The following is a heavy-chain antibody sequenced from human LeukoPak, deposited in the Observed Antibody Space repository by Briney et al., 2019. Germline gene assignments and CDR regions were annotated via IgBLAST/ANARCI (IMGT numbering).Heavy chain of an antibody. V-gene: IGHV3-48*03. Sequence: GGSLRLSCAASGFTFTRFNMNWVRQAPGKGLEWVSYISSSGSTIYYADSVKGRFTISRDNAKNSLYLQMNSLRAEDTAVYYCARATPGYSGYDYGTAPYFDYWGQGTLVTVSS. CDR3: ARATPGYSGYDYGTAPYFDY. J-gene: IGHJ4*02. D-gene: IGHD5-12*01. CDR1: GFTFTRFN. CDR2: ISSSGSTI.